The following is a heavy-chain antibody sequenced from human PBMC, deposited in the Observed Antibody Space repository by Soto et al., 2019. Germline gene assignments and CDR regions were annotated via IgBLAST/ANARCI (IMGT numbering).Heavy chain of an antibody. V-gene: IGHV3-23*01. CDR2: ISGSGGSP. Sequence: EVQLLESGGGLVQPGGSLSLSCAASGFTFNSYAMSWVRQAPGKGLEWVSTISGSGGSPYYAYSVKGRVSGSRDNAKTARYPQMNSLRAADPAVYYCAEVGGWGSWFGPWGQGDLVTVSS. D-gene: IGHD1-26*01. J-gene: IGHJ5*02. CDR3: AEVGGWGSWFGP. CDR1: GFTFNSYA.